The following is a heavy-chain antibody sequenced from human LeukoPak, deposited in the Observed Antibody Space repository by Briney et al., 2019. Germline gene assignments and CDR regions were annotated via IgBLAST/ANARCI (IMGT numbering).Heavy chain of an antibody. J-gene: IGHJ4*02. CDR2: IYYSGST. CDR1: GGSISSSSYY. CDR3: AREASSGWYGV. V-gene: IGHV4-39*02. D-gene: IGHD6-19*01. Sequence: SETLSLTCTVSGGSISSSSYYWGWIRQPPGKGLEWIGSIYYSGSTYYNPSLKSRVTISVDTSKNQFSLKLSSVTAADTAVYYCAREASSGWYGVWGQGTLVTVSS.